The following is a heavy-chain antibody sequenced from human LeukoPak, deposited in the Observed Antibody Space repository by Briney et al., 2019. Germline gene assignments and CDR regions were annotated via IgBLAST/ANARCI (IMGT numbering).Heavy chain of an antibody. J-gene: IGHJ4*02. CDR2: IDPSSTYI. Sequence: PGGSLRLSCAASGFTFRSYSMNWVRQAPGKGLEWVSAIDPSSTYIYYADSVKGRFTISRDNAENSLYLQMNSLRAEDTAVYYCARGSRDIVVDYWGQGTLVTVSS. V-gene: IGHV3-21*01. CDR3: ARGSRDIVVDY. D-gene: IGHD2-15*01. CDR1: GFTFRSYS.